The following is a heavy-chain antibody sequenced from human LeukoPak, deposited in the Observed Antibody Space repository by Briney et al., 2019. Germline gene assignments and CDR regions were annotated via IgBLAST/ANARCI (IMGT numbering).Heavy chain of an antibody. D-gene: IGHD3-22*01. CDR2: ISYDGSNK. V-gene: IGHV3-30*03. CDR3: RVVITTTDY. J-gene: IGHJ4*02. Sequence: GGSLRLSCAASGFTFSSYGMHWVRQAPGKGLEWVAVISYDGSNKYYADSVKGRFTISRDNSKNTPYLQMNSLRAEDTAVYYCRVVITTTDYWGQGTLVTVSS. CDR1: GFTFSSYG.